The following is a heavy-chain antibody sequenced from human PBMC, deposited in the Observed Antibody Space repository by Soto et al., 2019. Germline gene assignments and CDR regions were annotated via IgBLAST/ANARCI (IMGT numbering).Heavy chain of an antibody. J-gene: IGHJ4*02. CDR2: IISGSSTI. V-gene: IGHV3-48*02. Sequence: EVQLVESGGGLVQPGGSLRLSCAASGFPFSSYAMNWVRQAPGKGLEWVSYIISGSSTIYYADSAKGRFTISRDNAKNSLYLQMNSLRDEDTAVYFCVRDRGYTGYDLQYWGQGALVAVSS. CDR3: VRDRGYTGYDLQY. CDR1: GFPFSSYA. D-gene: IGHD5-12*01.